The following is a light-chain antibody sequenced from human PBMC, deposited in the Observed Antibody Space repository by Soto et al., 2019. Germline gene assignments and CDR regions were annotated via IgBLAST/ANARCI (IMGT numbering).Light chain of an antibody. J-gene: IGKJ2*01. V-gene: IGKV1-5*03. Sequence: DIQMTQSPSTLSASVGDRVTITCRASQSISSWLAWYQQKPGKAPKLLIYKASDLDTGVPSRFSGSGSGTEFTLTISSLQPDEFATYYCQQYNSYPYTFGQGTKLEIK. CDR1: QSISSW. CDR2: KAS. CDR3: QQYNSYPYT.